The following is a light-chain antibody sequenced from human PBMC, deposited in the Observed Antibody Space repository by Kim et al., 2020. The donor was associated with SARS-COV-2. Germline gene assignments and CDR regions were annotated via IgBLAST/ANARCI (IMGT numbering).Light chain of an antibody. V-gene: IGLV2-8*01. CDR3: TSYAGSNNLDV. J-gene: IGLJ1*01. Sequence: QSATTSSTGTSSDIGAYKYVSWYQQHPGKAPKLMIYEVNRRPSGVPDRFSGSKSGNTASLTVSGLQAEDEADYYCTSYAGSNNLDVFGTGTKVTVL. CDR1: SSDIGAYKY. CDR2: EVN.